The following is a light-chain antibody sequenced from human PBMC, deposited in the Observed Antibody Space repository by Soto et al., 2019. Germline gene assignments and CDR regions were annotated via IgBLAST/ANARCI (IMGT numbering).Light chain of an antibody. V-gene: IGKV3-20*01. CDR3: QQYGSSPWT. J-gene: IGKJ1*01. CDR2: GAS. Sequence: ENVLTQSPGTLSLSPGERATVSCRASQNVNNNYLGWYQQRPGQAPGLLIHGASSRAAGVPDRFTGSGSGTDFTLTINRLEPEDFAVYYCQQYGSSPWTFGQGTKVEIK. CDR1: QNVNNNY.